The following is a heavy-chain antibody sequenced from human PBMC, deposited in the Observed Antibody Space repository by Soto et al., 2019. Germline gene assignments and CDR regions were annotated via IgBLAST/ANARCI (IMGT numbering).Heavy chain of an antibody. J-gene: IGHJ6*02. Sequence: ASVKVSCKASGYDFTAYDINWVRQASGQGLEWMGWMNPINGATGSARRFQGRVSMTRNTATATAYLELTSLRSDDSAVYYCGRAPRHSAKAGATHYYYAMDVWGQGTTVTVSS. V-gene: IGHV1-8*02. CDR1: GYDFTAYD. CDR3: GRAPRHSAKAGATHYYYAMDV. D-gene: IGHD6-13*01. CDR2: MNPINGAT.